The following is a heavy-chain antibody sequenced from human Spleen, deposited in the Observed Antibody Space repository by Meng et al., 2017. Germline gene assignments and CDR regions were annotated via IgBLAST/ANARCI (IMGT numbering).Heavy chain of an antibody. D-gene: IGHD2-2*01. V-gene: IGHV7-4-1*02. CDR1: GYTFTSYA. J-gene: IGHJ6*02. CDR2: ITTNTGNP. Sequence: ASVKVSCKASGYTFTSYAMNWVRQAPGQGLEWMGWITTNTGNPTYAQGFTGRFVFSLDTSVSTAYLQISSLTAEDTAVYYCVRDCVHTPEFCDVVPAPMDVWGQGTTVTVSS. CDR3: VRDCVHTPEFCDVVPAPMDV.